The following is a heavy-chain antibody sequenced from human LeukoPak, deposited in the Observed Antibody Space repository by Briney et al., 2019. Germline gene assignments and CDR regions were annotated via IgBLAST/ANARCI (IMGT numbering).Heavy chain of an antibody. CDR3: AKAIVNYGSGTYLTD. D-gene: IGHD3-10*01. Sequence: PGGSLRLSCAASGFTFGNYAMGWVRQAPGKGLEWVSAISGRGDYTNYADSVKGRFTISRDNSKNTLNLHMSSLRAEDTALYYCAKAIVNYGSGTYLTDWGQGTLVPVSS. J-gene: IGHJ4*02. CDR1: GFTFGNYA. CDR2: ISGRGDYT. V-gene: IGHV3-23*01.